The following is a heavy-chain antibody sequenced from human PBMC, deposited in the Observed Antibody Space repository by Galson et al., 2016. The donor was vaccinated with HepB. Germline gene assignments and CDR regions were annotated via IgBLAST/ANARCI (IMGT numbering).Heavy chain of an antibody. CDR3: AKRHEFCPPVGCSVDY. CDR1: GFTFSNYG. J-gene: IGHJ4*02. Sequence: SLRLSCAASGFTFSNYGMHWVRQAPGKGLEWVAADSMDGRRKFYADSVKGRFTISRDNSNSMLFLQMSSLRPDDTAVYYCAKRHEFCPPVGCSVDYWGQGTTVTVSS. V-gene: IGHV3-30*18. D-gene: IGHD3-10*02. CDR2: DSMDGRRK.